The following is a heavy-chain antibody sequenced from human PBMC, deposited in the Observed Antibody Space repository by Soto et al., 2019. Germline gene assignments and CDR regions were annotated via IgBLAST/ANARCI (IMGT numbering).Heavy chain of an antibody. CDR1: GFTFSSYS. J-gene: IGHJ4*02. CDR3: ARDISLSTVTTSRYFDY. D-gene: IGHD4-17*01. Sequence: PVRSLRLSCAASGFTFSSYSMNWVRQAPGKGLEWVSSISSSSSYIYYADSVKGRFTISRDNAKNSLYLQMNSLRAEDTAVYYCARDISLSTVTTSRYFDYWGQGTLVTVSS. V-gene: IGHV3-21*01. CDR2: ISSSSSYI.